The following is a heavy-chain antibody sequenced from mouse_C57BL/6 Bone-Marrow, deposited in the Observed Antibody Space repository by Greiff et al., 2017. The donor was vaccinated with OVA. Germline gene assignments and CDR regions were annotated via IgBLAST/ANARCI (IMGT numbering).Heavy chain of an antibody. D-gene: IGHD1-1*01. J-gene: IGHJ1*03. CDR2: IDPSDSYT. Sequence: QVQLQQPGAELVRPGTSVKLSCKASGYTFTSYWMHWVKQRPGQGLEWIGVIDPSDSYTNYNQKFKGKATLTVDTSSSTAYMQLSSLTSEDSAVYYCARSGIYYYVSRGYFDVWGTGTTVTVSS. CDR3: ARSGIYYYVSRGYFDV. V-gene: IGHV1-59*01. CDR1: GYTFTSYW.